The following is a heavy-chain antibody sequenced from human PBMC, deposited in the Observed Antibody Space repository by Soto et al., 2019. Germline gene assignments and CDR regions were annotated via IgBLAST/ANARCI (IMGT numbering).Heavy chain of an antibody. CDR2: ISAYNGNT. Sequence: GASVKVSCKASGYTFTSYDISWVRQAPGQGLEWMGWISAYNGNTNYAQKLQGRVTMTTDTSTSTAYMELRSLRSDDTAVYYCAREVSSAIFGVVIFWFDPWGQGTLVTVSS. J-gene: IGHJ5*02. D-gene: IGHD3-3*01. V-gene: IGHV1-18*01. CDR1: GYTFTSYD. CDR3: AREVSSAIFGVVIFWFDP.